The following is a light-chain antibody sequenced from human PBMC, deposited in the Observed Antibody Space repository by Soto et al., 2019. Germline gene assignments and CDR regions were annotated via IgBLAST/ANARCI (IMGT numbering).Light chain of an antibody. J-gene: IGKJ2*01. Sequence: EIVMTQSPATLSVSPGERATLSCRASQSVSSNLAWYQQKPGQAPRLLIYGASTRATGIPARFGGSGSGTEVTLTISSLQSENFAVYYCQQYNNWPPMYTFGQGTKLEIK. V-gene: IGKV3-15*01. CDR1: QSVSSN. CDR2: GAS. CDR3: QQYNNWPPMYT.